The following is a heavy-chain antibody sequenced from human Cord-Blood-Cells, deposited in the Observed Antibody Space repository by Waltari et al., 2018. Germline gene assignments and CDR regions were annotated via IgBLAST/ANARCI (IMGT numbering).Heavy chain of an antibody. D-gene: IGHD7-27*01. CDR3: ARIRGGGKLTGESYYYGMDV. CDR1: GFSLSNARMG. V-gene: IGHV2-26*01. CDR2: IFSNDEK. Sequence: QVTLKESGPVLVKPTETLTLTCTVSGFSLSNARMGVSWIRQPPGKALEWLAHIFSNDEKSYSTSLKSRLTISKDTSKSQVVLTMTNMDPVDTATYYCARIRGGGKLTGESYYYGMDVWGQGTTVTVSS. J-gene: IGHJ6*02.